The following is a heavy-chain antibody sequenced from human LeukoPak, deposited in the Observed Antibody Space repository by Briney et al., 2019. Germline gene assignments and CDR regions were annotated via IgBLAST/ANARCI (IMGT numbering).Heavy chain of an antibody. D-gene: IGHD3-22*01. CDR2: IKSKTDGGTT. CDR3: TTDLRISSGYYWNAFDI. V-gene: IGHV3-15*01. J-gene: IGHJ3*02. CDR1: GFTFSSYW. Sequence: GGSLRLSCAASGFTFSSYWMSWVRQAPGKGLEWVGRIKSKTDGGTTDYAAPVKGRFTISRDDSKNTLYLQMNSLKTEDTAVYYCTTDLRISSGYYWNAFDIWGQGTMVTVSS.